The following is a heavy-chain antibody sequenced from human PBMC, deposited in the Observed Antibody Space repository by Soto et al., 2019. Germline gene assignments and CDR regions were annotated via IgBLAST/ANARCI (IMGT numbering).Heavy chain of an antibody. CDR1: HFAFNIDA. D-gene: IGHD1-1*01. Sequence: PGGSLRLSCVASHFAFNIDAMTWVRQAPGKGLEWVSSMSGSGSSIYYADSVKGRFTITRDKSKKTLYLQMNSLRAEDTAVYWCARDHWKGAYYGLDVWGQGTTVTVSS. CDR3: ARDHWKGAYYGLDV. CDR2: MSGSGSSI. J-gene: IGHJ6*02. V-gene: IGHV3-23*01.